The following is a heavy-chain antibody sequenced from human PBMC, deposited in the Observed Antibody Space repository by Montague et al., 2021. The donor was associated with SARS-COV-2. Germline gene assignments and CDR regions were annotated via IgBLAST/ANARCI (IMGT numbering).Heavy chain of an antibody. J-gene: IGHJ6*02. CDR1: GYSISSGYY. V-gene: IGHV4-38-2*02. Sequence: SETLSLTCIVSGYSISSGYYWGWVRQTPGKWLEWLGFIEYSGSTYYNPSLKTRVTMSLDTSKNQFSLKLTSVTAADTALYYCARDITLGMDVWGRGTTVTVSS. CDR2: IEYSGST. CDR3: ARDITLGMDV.